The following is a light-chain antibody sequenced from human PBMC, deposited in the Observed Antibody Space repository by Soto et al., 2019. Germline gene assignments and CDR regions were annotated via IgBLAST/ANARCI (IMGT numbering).Light chain of an antibody. CDR1: QTAAGN. V-gene: IGKV3-15*01. CDR2: GAS. CDR3: QQYNNWPRT. Sequence: EVVMTQSPATLSLSPGERATPSCRASQTAAGNFAWYQQRPGQAPRLLIYGASTRAAGISARFTGSGSGTEFTLTISGLQSEDFAVYYCQQYNNWPRTFGQGTKLEIK. J-gene: IGKJ2*01.